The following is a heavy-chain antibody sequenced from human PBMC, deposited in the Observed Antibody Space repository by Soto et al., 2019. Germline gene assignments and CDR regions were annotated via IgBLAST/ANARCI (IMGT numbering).Heavy chain of an antibody. CDR2: MNSDGSLI. V-gene: IGHV3-74*01. J-gene: IGHJ4*02. CDR1: GYTFANHW. Sequence: GGSLRLSGAVAGYTFANHWMHWVRQAPGKGLEWVSRMNSDGSLINYADSVKGRFTVSRDNARNTLYLQMNSLRVEDTAVYYCATAEVDYWGPGTLVTVSS. CDR3: ATAEVDY.